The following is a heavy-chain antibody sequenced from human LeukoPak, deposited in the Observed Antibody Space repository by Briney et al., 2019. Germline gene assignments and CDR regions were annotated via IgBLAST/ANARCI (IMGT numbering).Heavy chain of an antibody. CDR3: ARVGSGWYTYYFDY. D-gene: IGHD6-19*01. CDR1: GFTFSSYW. V-gene: IGHV3-7*01. J-gene: IGHJ4*02. CDR2: IKQDGSEK. Sequence: GGSLRLSCAASGFTFSSYWMSWVRQAPGKGLEWVANIKQDGSEKYYVDSVKGRLTISRDNAKNSLYLEMNSLRAEDTAVYYYARVGSGWYTYYFDYWGQGTLVTVSS.